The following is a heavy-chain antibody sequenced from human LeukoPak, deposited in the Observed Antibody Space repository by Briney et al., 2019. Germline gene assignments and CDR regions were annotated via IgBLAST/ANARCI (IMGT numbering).Heavy chain of an antibody. J-gene: IGHJ4*02. CDR2: ISAYNINT. V-gene: IGHV1-18*01. D-gene: IGHD2-2*01. CDR1: GYTFSNYG. Sequence: ASVKVSCKASGYTFSNYGISWVRQAPGQGLEWMGWISAYNINTNFAQKLQGRVTMTTDTSTNTAYMELRSLRSDDTAVYYCASWAGYCSCNNCYATSLDYWGQGTLVTVSA. CDR3: ASWAGYCSCNNCYATSLDY.